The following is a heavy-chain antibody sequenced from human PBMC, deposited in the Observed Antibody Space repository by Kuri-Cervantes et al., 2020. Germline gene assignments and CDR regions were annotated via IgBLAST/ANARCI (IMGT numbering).Heavy chain of an antibody. V-gene: IGHV3-7*01. D-gene: IGHD1-1*01. J-gene: IGHJ4*02. CDR3: ATWTFPPPTPHDY. Sequence: GGSLRLSCAASGFTVSSNYMSWVRQAPGKGLEWVANINYHGSQKYYVDSVKGRFTISRDNAKNSLYLQMNSLRAEDTAVYYCATWTFPPPTPHDYWGQGTLVTVSS. CDR1: GFTVSSNY. CDR2: INYHGSQK.